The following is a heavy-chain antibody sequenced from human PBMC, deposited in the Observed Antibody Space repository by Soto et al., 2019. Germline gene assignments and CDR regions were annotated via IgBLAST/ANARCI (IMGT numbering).Heavy chain of an antibody. CDR3: ARGEERVARPSGD. CDR1: GGSISSYY. D-gene: IGHD2-15*01. J-gene: IGHJ4*02. V-gene: IGHV4-59*01. Sequence: QVQLQESGPGLVKPSETLSLTCTVSGGSISSYYWSWIRQPPGKGLEWIGYIYYSGSTNYNPSLKSRVTISVDTSTTPFSLKLRSVTAADTAVYYWARGEERVARPSGDWGQGTLVTVSS. CDR2: IYYSGST.